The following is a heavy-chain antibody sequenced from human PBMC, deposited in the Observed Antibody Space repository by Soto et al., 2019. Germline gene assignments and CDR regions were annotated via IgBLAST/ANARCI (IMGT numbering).Heavy chain of an antibody. J-gene: IGHJ4*02. V-gene: IGHV3-48*01. CDR1: GFTLPGYS. CDR3: ARSSTFYDY. Sequence: GGSLRLSCAPSGFTLPGYSMNWVRQAPGKGLEWVSYISSSSDTIYYADSVKGRFTISRDNAKNLLYLQMKSLRAEDTAVYYCARSSTFYDYWGQRTPVTVS. CDR2: ISSSSDTI. D-gene: IGHD6-6*01.